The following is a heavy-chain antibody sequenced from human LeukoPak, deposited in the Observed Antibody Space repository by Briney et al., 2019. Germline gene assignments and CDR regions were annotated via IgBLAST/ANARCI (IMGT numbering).Heavy chain of an antibody. CDR3: AKSIAGYYYYHYMDV. V-gene: IGHV3-23*01. J-gene: IGHJ6*03. Sequence: GGSLRLSXAASGFTLSSYAMSWVRQAPGKGLEWLSAISGSGGSTYYADSVKGRFTISRDNSKNTLYLQMNSLRAEDTAVYYCAKSIAGYYYYHYMDVWGKGTTVTVSS. CDR2: ISGSGGST. CDR1: GFTLSSYA. D-gene: IGHD6-6*01.